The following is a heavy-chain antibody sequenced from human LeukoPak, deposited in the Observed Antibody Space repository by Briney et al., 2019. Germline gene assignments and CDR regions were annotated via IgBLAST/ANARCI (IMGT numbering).Heavy chain of an antibody. J-gene: IGHJ6*02. CDR2: VDSDGGST. D-gene: IGHD2-21*01. V-gene: IGHV3-74*01. CDR3: ARDRRRETVVVPLPIRGRYSEEDHSYYYGMDV. CDR1: GFSINNYW. Sequence: QTGGSLRLSCVASGFSINNYWMHWVRLAPGKGLVWVSRVDSDGGSTSYADSVKGRFTISRDIAKNTLYLQMNSLRPEDTGMYYCARDRRRETVVVPLPIRGRYSEEDHSYYYGMDVWGQGTTVTVSS.